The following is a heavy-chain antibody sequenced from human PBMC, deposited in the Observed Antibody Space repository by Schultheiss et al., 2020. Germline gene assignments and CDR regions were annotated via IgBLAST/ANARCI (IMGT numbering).Heavy chain of an antibody. CDR1: GFTFSSYW. D-gene: IGHD6-13*01. J-gene: IGHJ4*02. CDR3: ARDSYSSSWSDY. Sequence: GESLKIPCAASGFTFSSYWMSWVRQAPGKGLEWVANIKQDGSEKYYVDSVKGRFTISRDNAKNSLYLQMNSLRAEDTAVYYCARDSYSSSWSDYWGQGTLVTVSS. V-gene: IGHV3-7*01. CDR2: IKQDGSEK.